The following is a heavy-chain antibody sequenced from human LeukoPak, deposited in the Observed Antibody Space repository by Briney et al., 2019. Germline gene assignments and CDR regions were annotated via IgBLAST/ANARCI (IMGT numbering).Heavy chain of an antibody. J-gene: IGHJ4*02. Sequence: GGSLRLSCAASGFTFSSYAMSWVRQAPGKGLEWVSAFSGSGGSTYYADSVKGRFTISRDNSKNTLYLQMNSLRGEDKAVYYCARDLLLDYWGQGTLVTVSS. CDR3: ARDLLLDY. CDR2: FSGSGGST. CDR1: GFTFSSYA. D-gene: IGHD2-15*01. V-gene: IGHV3-23*01.